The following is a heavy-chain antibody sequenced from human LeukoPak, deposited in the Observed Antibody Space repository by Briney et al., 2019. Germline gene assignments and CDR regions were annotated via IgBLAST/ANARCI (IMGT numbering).Heavy chain of an antibody. J-gene: IGHJ6*02. CDR3: AREDIVVVPAAILGPYYYYGMDV. V-gene: IGHV1-18*01. D-gene: IGHD2-2*02. CDR2: ISAYNGNT. Sequence: ASVKVSCKASGYTFPSYVLSWVRQAPGKGFEGWGWISAYNGNTNYAQKLQGRVTMTTDTSTSTAYMELRSLRSDDTAVYYCAREDIVVVPAAILGPYYYYGMDVWGQGTTVTVSS. CDR1: GYTFPSYV.